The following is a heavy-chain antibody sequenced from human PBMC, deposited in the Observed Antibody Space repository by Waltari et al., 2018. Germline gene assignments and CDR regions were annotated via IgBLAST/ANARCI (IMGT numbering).Heavy chain of an antibody. V-gene: IGHV3-48*04. CDR2: ISSSSSTI. CDR3: ARAADGSGRRSNYYYYMDV. J-gene: IGHJ6*03. D-gene: IGHD3-10*01. Sequence: EVQLVESGGGLVQPGGSLRLSCAASGFTFSSYSMTWVRQAPGKGLEWVSYISSSSSTIYYADSEKGRFTISRDNAKNSLYLQMNSLRAEDTAVYYCARAADGSGRRSNYYYYMDVWGKGTTVTVSS. CDR1: GFTFSSYS.